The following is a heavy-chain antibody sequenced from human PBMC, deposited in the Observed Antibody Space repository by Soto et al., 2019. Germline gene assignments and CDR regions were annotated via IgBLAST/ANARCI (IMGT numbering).Heavy chain of an antibody. CDR3: SLGGYSNSYYFDY. CDR1: GFTFSSYV. J-gene: IGHJ4*02. V-gene: IGHV3-30-3*01. Sequence: PGGSLRLSCAASGFTFSSYVMHWVRQAPGKGLDWVALISYDGSNKYYADSVKGRFIISRDNSKNTLHLQMNSLRAEDTAVYYCSLGGYSNSYYFDYWGQGTLVTAPQ. D-gene: IGHD3-9*01. CDR2: ISYDGSNK.